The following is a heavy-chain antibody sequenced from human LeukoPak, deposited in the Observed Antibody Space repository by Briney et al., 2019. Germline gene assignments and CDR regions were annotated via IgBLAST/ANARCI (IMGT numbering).Heavy chain of an antibody. CDR2: IYTSGST. J-gene: IGHJ2*01. CDR1: GGSISSSSYY. Sequence: SETLSLTCTVSGGSISSSSYYWSWIRQPAGKGLEWIGRIYTSGSTNYNPSLKSRVTMSVDTSKNQFSLKLSSVTAADTAVYYCARDFFDLWGRGTLVTVSS. V-gene: IGHV4-61*02. CDR3: ARDFFDL.